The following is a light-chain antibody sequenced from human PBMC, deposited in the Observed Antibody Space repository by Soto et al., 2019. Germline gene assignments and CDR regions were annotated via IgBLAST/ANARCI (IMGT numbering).Light chain of an antibody. CDR3: QQYNNWPLT. CDR2: GAT. Sequence: EVVMTQSPATLSVSPGERATLSCRASQTVSDNLGWYQQKPGQPPRLLIYGATTRATGIPARLSGSGSGTEFTLTISSLQSEDFAVYYCQQYNNWPLTFGGGTKVDIK. V-gene: IGKV3D-15*01. CDR1: QTVSDN. J-gene: IGKJ4*01.